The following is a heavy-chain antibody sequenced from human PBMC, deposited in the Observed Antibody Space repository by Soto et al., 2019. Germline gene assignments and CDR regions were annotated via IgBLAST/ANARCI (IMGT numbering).Heavy chain of an antibody. D-gene: IGHD6-13*01. V-gene: IGHV1-18*01. CDR1: GYTFTSYG. Sequence: ASVKVSCKASGYTFTSYGISWVRQAPGQGLEWMGWISAYNGNTNYAQKLQGRVTMTTDTSTSTAYMELRSLRSDDTAVYYCAGQQEDDYYYYFMDVWGKGTTVTVSS. J-gene: IGHJ6*03. CDR3: AGQQEDDYYYYFMDV. CDR2: ISAYNGNT.